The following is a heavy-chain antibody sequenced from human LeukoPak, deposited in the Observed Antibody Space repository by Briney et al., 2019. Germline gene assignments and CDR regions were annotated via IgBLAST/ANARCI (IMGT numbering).Heavy chain of an antibody. D-gene: IGHD3-10*01. V-gene: IGHV3-64D*06. CDR2: ISNNGGGT. CDR3: VKTISGSYYYYGMDV. Sequence: GGSLRLSCSASGFTFSSYAMHWVRQAPGKGLEYVSVISNNGGGTYYADSVKGRFTISRDNSRDTLSLQMSSLSTEDTAVYYCVKTISGSYYYYGMDVWGQGTTVTVSS. J-gene: IGHJ6*02. CDR1: GFTFSSYA.